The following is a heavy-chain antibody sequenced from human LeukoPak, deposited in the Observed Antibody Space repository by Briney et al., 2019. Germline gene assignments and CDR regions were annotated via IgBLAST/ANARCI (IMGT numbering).Heavy chain of an antibody. Sequence: PSETLYLTCTVSGGSISSGSYYWRWIRQPAGKGLEWIGRIYTSGSTNYNPSLKSRVTISVDTSKNQFSLKLSSVTAADTAVYYCASYYDSSGFDIWGQGTMVTVSS. CDR2: IYTSGST. CDR1: GGSISSGSYY. CDR3: ASYYDSSGFDI. J-gene: IGHJ3*02. D-gene: IGHD3-22*01. V-gene: IGHV4-61*02.